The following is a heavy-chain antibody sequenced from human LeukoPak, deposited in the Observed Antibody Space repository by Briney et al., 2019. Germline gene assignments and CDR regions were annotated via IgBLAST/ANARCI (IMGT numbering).Heavy chain of an antibody. CDR1: GGTFSSYA. V-gene: IGHV1-69*13. D-gene: IGHD6-13*01. CDR3: ARDGFYSSSWYWGAGYYYYMDV. Sequence: GASVKVSCKASGGTFSSYAISWVRQAPGQGLEWMGGIIPIFGTANYAQKFQGRVTITADESTSTAYMELGSLRSEDTAVYYCARDGFYSSSWYWGAGYYYYMDVWGKGTTVTISS. CDR2: IIPIFGTA. J-gene: IGHJ6*03.